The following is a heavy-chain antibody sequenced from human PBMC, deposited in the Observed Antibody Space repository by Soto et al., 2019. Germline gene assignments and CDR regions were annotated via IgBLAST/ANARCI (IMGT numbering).Heavy chain of an antibody. CDR3: AKSSRSYAILTGYYKGGDAFDI. CDR2: ISGSGGST. D-gene: IGHD3-9*01. Sequence: PGGSLRLSCAASGFTFSSYAMSWVRQAPGKGLEWVSAISGSGGSTYYADSVKGRFTISRDNSKNTLYLQMNSLRAEDTAVYYCAKSSRSYAILTGYYKGGDAFDIWGQGTMVTVSS. CDR1: GFTFSSYA. V-gene: IGHV3-23*01. J-gene: IGHJ3*02.